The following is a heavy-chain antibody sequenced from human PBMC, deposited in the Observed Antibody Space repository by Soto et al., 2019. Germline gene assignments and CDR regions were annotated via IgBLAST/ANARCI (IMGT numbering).Heavy chain of an antibody. D-gene: IGHD3-9*01. CDR1: GFTFSSYG. CDR3: AKPDYDILTGYSPGDYYGMDV. V-gene: IGHV3-30*18. Sequence: GSLRLSCAASGFTFSSYGMHWVRQAPGKGLEWVAVISYDGSNKYYADSVKGRFTISRDNSKNTLYLQMNSLRAEDTAVYYCAKPDYDILTGYSPGDYYGMDVWGQGTTVTVSS. CDR2: ISYDGSNK. J-gene: IGHJ6*02.